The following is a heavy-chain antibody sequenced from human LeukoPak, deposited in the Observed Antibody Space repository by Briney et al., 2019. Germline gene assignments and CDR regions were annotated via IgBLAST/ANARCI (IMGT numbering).Heavy chain of an antibody. Sequence: WRSLRLSCAASGFIFTTHAMPWVRPAPGKGLEWVALISYDGNNKYYVDSVKGRFTISRDNSRNTLSLLMNSLRPEDTAVYYCARDFGREGVTAIGYGMDVWGQGTTVTVSS. CDR1: GFIFTTHA. J-gene: IGHJ6*02. D-gene: IGHD2-21*02. CDR2: ISYDGNNK. CDR3: ARDFGREGVTAIGYGMDV. V-gene: IGHV3-30-3*01.